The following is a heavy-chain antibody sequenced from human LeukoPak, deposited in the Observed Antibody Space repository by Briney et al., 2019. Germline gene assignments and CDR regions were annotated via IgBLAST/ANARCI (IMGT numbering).Heavy chain of an antibody. Sequence: QRMSLTCALYGGSFSSYYWSWIRQPPGKWLEWIGEINHSVSTNYNPSLKSRVTISVDTSKNQFSLKLSSVTAADTAVYYCARVGRLRPNPHWYFDLWGHGTLVTVSS. CDR3: ARVGRLRPNPHWYFDL. J-gene: IGHJ2*01. V-gene: IGHV4-34*01. D-gene: IGHD4-17*01. CDR1: GGSFSSYY. CDR2: INHSVST.